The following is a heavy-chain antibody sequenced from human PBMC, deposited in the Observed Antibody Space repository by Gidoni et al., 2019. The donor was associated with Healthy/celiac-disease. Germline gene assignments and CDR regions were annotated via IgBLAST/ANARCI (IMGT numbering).Heavy chain of an antibody. CDR1: GFTFSRYA. CDR3: ETPTVHH. Sequence: QVQLVESGGCVVQPGRSLRLSRAAPGFTFSRYAMHWVRQAPGKGLEWVAVITYDGSNKYYADSVKGRFTISRDNSKNTMYLQMNSLRAEDTAGYYCETPTVHHWGQGTLVNVSS. V-gene: IGHV3-30-3*01. CDR2: ITYDGSNK. D-gene: IGHD4-17*01. J-gene: IGHJ5*02.